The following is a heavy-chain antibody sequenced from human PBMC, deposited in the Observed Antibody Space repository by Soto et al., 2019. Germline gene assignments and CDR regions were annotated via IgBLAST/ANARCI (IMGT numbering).Heavy chain of an antibody. Sequence: SETLSLTCTFSGGSISSYYWSWIRQPPGKGLEWIGYIYYSGSTNYNPSLKSRVTISVDTSKNQFSLKLSSVTAADTAVYYCARDPGRLRYFDWLPSYYYYYGMDVWGQGTTVTVSS. CDR1: GGSISSYY. CDR2: IYYSGST. V-gene: IGHV4-59*12. CDR3: ARDPGRLRYFDWLPSYYYYYGMDV. J-gene: IGHJ6*02. D-gene: IGHD3-9*01.